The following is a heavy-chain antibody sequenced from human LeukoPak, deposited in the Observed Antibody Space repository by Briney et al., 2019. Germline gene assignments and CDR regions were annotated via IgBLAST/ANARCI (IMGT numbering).Heavy chain of an antibody. CDR1: GASVSRNW. CDR2: IHHSGGT. V-gene: IGHV4-4*02. J-gene: IGHJ4*02. D-gene: IGHD5-24*01. CDR3: ARANGDTEFDY. Sequence: PSETLSLTCTVSGASVSRNWWSWVRQPPGKGLEWIGEIHHSGGTNYNPSLKSRVTMSLDNSNNHFSLKLSSVTAADTAVYYCARANGDTEFDYWGQGTLVTVSS.